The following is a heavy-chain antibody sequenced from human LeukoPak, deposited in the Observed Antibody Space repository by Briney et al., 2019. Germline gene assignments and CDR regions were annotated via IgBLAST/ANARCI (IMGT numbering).Heavy chain of an antibody. CDR3: ARGGGYGYYYYYMDV. D-gene: IGHD5-12*01. V-gene: IGHV4-59*01. CDR2: IYYSGST. CDR1: GGSITSYY. Sequence: PSETLSLTCTVSGGSITSYYWSWIRQPPGKGLECIGYIYYSGSTNYNPSLKSRVTISVDTSKNQFSLKLSSVTAADRAVYYCARGGGYGYYYYYMDVWGKGTTVTVSS. J-gene: IGHJ6*03.